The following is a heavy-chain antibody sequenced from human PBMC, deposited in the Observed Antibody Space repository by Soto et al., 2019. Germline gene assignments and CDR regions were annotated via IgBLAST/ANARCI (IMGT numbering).Heavy chain of an antibody. Sequence: EVQLLESGGGLVQPGGSLRLSCAASGFTFSSYAMSWVRQAPGKGLEWVSAISGSGGSTYYADSVKGRFTISRDNSKNTLYLQMNSLRADDTAVDYCAKGGYDYIWGSGTYYYYYMDVWGSGTTVTVSS. CDR2: ISGSGGST. D-gene: IGHD3-16*01. CDR1: GFTFSSYA. J-gene: IGHJ6*03. V-gene: IGHV3-23*01. CDR3: AKGGYDYIWGSGTYYYYYMDV.